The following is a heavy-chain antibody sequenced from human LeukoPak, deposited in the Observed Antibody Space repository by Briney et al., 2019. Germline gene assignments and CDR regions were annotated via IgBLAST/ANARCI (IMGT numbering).Heavy chain of an antibody. CDR1: GFTLSSYG. CDR3: AKSDGLYGDYPIDY. D-gene: IGHD4-17*01. CDR2: ISYDGSNK. V-gene: IGHV3-30*18. Sequence: GGSLRLSCAASGFTLSSYGMHWVRQAPGKGLEWVAVISYDGSNKYYADSVKGRLTISRDNSKNTLYLQMNSLRAEDTAVYYCAKSDGLYGDYPIDYWGQGTLVTVSS. J-gene: IGHJ4*02.